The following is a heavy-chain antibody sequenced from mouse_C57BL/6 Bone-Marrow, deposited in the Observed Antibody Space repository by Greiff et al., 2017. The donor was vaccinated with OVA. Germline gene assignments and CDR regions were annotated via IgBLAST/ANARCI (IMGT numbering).Heavy chain of an antibody. CDR1: GYTFTDYE. Sequence: QVQLQQSGAELVRPGASVQLSCKASGYTFTDYEMHCVKQTPVHVLEWIGAIDPETCGTAYNQKFKGKATLTADKSSSTAYMELRSLTSEDSAVYYCTRLKGSPYWYFDVWGTGTTVTVSS. V-gene: IGHV1-23*01. CDR3: TRLKGSPYWYFDV. CDR2: IDPETCGT. J-gene: IGHJ1*03.